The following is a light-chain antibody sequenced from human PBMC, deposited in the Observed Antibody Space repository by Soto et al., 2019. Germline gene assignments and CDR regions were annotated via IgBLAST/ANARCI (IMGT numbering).Light chain of an antibody. Sequence: SYELTQPPSVSVAPGQSARITCGGNNIGSQSVHWYQQKPGQAPVLVVYDDNDRSSGIPERFSGSKSGNTATLSITRVGAGDEADYYCQVWDSGTDHAVFGGGTQLTVL. CDR3: QVWDSGTDHAV. J-gene: IGLJ2*01. V-gene: IGLV3-21*02. CDR2: DDN. CDR1: NIGSQS.